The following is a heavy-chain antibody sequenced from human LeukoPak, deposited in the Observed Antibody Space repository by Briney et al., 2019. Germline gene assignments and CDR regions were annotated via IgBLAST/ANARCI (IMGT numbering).Heavy chain of an antibody. J-gene: IGHJ2*01. CDR1: GGSISSGGYS. D-gene: IGHD3-9*01. V-gene: IGHV4-30-2*01. CDR3: ARAPRLTGPGYFDL. Sequence: SETLSLTCAVSGGSISSGGYSWSWIRQPPGKGLEWIGYIYHSGSTYYNPSLKSRVTISVDRSKNQFSLKLSSVTAADTAVYYCARAPRLTGPGYFDLWGRGTLVTVSS. CDR2: IYHSGST.